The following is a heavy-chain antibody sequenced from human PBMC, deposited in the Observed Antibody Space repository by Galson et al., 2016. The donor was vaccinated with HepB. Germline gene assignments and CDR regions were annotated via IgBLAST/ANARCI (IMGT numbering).Heavy chain of an antibody. D-gene: IGHD3-22*01. CDR2: ISNTGKKT. CDR3: AIDNESSAYFLGPPPDF. CDR1: GFIFKNIA. J-gene: IGHJ4*02. V-gene: IGHV3-23*01. Sequence: SLRLSCAASGFIFKNIAMNWFRQAPGKGLEWISTISNTGKKTYYADSVKGRFTTSRDNSKSAVCLHMNSLRVDATAIEYCAIDNESSAYFLGPPPDFWGQGALVTVSP.